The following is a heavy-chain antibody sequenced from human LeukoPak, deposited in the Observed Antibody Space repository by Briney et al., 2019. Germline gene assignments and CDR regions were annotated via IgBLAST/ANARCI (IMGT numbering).Heavy chain of an antibody. CDR3: ARAYCSSTSCPKMVFHY. Sequence: GGSLRLSCAASGFTFSGHSMSWVRQAPGKGLEWVPYISSGSSTIFYADSVKGRFTISRDNAKNSLYLQMNSLRDEDTAVYYCARAYCSSTSCPKMVFHYWGQGTLVTVSS. D-gene: IGHD2-2*01. CDR1: GFTFSGHS. CDR2: ISSGSSTI. V-gene: IGHV3-48*02. J-gene: IGHJ4*02.